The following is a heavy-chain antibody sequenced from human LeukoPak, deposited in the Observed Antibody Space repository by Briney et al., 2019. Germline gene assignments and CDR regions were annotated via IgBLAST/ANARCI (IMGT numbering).Heavy chain of an antibody. CDR2: IYTSGST. CDR3: ASTAPSSGYYQTSYYFDY. D-gene: IGHD3-22*01. CDR1: GGSLSSYY. Sequence: SETLSLTCTVSGGSLSSYYWSWIRQPAGKGLEWIGRIYTSGSTNYNPSLKSRVTMSVDTSKNQFSLKLSSVTAADTAVYYCASTAPSSGYYQTSYYFDYWGQGTLVTVSS. J-gene: IGHJ4*02. V-gene: IGHV4-4*07.